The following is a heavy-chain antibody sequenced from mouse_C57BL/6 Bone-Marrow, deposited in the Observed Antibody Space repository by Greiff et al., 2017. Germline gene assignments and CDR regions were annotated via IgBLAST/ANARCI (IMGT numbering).Heavy chain of an antibody. CDR3: VRRGYGSSFNWYFDV. CDR2: IYWDDDK. J-gene: IGHJ1*03. Sequence: VMLVESGPGILQSSQTLSLTCSFSGFSLSTSGMGVSWIRQPSGKGLEWLAHIYWDDDKRYNPSLKSRLTISKDTSRNQVFLKITSVDTADTATYYCVRRGYGSSFNWYFDVWGTGTTVTVSS. CDR1: GFSLSTSGMG. D-gene: IGHD1-1*01. V-gene: IGHV8-12*01.